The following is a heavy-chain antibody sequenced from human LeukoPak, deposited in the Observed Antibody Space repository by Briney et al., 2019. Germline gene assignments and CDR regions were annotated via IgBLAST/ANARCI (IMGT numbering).Heavy chain of an antibody. CDR2: IYYSGST. Sequence: SETLSLTXTVSGGSISSYYWSWIRQPPGKGVEWIGCIYYSGSTNYNPSLKSRVTISVDTSKNHFSLKLSSVTAADTAVYYCARGTEDGYKYYYYYMDVWGKGTTVTVSS. CDR3: ARGTEDGYKYYYYYMDV. CDR1: GGSISSYY. V-gene: IGHV4-59*01. J-gene: IGHJ6*03. D-gene: IGHD5-24*01.